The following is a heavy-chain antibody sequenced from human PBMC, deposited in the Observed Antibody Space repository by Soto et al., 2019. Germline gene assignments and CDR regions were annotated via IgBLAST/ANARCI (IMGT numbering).Heavy chain of an antibody. J-gene: IGHJ4*02. CDR1: GLEVSYNY. D-gene: IGHD3-22*01. CDR3: AKGTYYYDSSGYPVFYY. CDR2: ISYDGSNK. V-gene: IGHV3-30*18. Sequence: GGSLRLSCAASGLEVSYNYMNWVRQAPGKGLEWVAVISYDGSNKYYADSVKGRFTISRDNSKNTLYLQMNSLRAEDKAVYYCAKGTYYYDSSGYPVFYYWGQGTLVTVSS.